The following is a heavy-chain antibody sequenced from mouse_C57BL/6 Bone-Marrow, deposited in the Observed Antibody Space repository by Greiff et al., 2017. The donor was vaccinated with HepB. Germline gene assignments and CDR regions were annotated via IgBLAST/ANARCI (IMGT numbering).Heavy chain of an antibody. CDR3: ARAPSDYGSSWFAY. V-gene: IGHV5-4*01. Sequence: EVQGVESGGGLVKPGGSLKLSCAASGFTFSSYAMSWVRQTPEKRLEWVATISDGGSYTYYPDNVKGRFTISRDNAKNNLYLQMSHLKSEDTAMYYRARAPSDYGSSWFAYWGQGTLVTVSA. D-gene: IGHD1-1*01. J-gene: IGHJ3*01. CDR1: GFTFSSYA. CDR2: ISDGGSYT.